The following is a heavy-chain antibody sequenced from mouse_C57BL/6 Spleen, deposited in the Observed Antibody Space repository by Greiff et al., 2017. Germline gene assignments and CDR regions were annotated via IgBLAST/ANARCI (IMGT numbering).Heavy chain of an antibody. D-gene: IGHD2-3*01. CDR2: ISSGGSYT. CDR3: ARHPNDGLTRFAY. Sequence: EVKLVESGGDLVKPGGSLKLSCAASGFTFSSYGMSWVRQTPDKRLEWVATISSGGSYTYYPDSVKGRFTISRDNAKNTLYLQMSSLKSEDTAMYYCARHPNDGLTRFAYWGQGTLVTVSA. V-gene: IGHV5-6*01. CDR1: GFTFSSYG. J-gene: IGHJ3*01.